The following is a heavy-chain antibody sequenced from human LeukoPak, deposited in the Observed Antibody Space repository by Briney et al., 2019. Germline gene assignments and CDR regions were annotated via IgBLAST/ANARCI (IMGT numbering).Heavy chain of an antibody. Sequence: GGSLRLSCAASKLTFSSDAMHWVRQAPGKGLEWVSAISGSGGSTYYADSVKGRFTISRDNSKNTLYLQMNSLRAEDTAVCYCAKVRGVIIGWFDPWGQGTLVTVSS. CDR3: AKVRGVIIGWFDP. J-gene: IGHJ5*02. CDR2: ISGSGGST. CDR1: KLTFSSDA. D-gene: IGHD3-10*01. V-gene: IGHV3-23*01.